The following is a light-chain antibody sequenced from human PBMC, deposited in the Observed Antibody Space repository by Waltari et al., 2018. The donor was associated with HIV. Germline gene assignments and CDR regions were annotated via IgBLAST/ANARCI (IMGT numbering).Light chain of an antibody. CDR2: QSK. V-gene: IGLV3-1*01. CDR3: QAWDSNTAV. Sequence: SYALAQPPSVSVSPGQTAIISCSGDELGNKDASWYQQKPGQSPVLVIFQSKRRPSGIPGRFSGSDSGNTATLTIRGAQAVDEADYYCQAWDSNTAVFGGGTKLTVL. CDR1: ELGNKD. J-gene: IGLJ2*01.